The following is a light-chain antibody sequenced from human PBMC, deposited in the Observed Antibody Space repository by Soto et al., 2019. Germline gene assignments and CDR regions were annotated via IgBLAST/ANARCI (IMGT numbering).Light chain of an antibody. CDR2: DVS. CDR1: GSDVGGYNY. J-gene: IGLJ2*01. V-gene: IGLV2-14*01. Sequence: QSVLTQPASVSGSPGQLITISCTGTGSDVGGYNYVSWYQQHPGKAPKVMIYDVSNRPSGVSNRFSGSKSGNTASLTISGLQAEDEADYYCSSYTSASTPLVFGGGTKVTVL. CDR3: SSYTSASTPLV.